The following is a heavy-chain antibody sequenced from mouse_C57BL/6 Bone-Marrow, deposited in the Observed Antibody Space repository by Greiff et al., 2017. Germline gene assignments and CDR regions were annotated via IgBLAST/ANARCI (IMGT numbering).Heavy chain of an antibody. V-gene: IGHV1-64*01. D-gene: IGHD2-4*01. CDR1: GYTFTSYR. J-gene: IGHJ4*01. CDR2: IHPNSGST. Sequence: QVQLQQPGAELVKPGASVKLSCKASGYTFTSYRMHWVKQRPGPGLEWIGMIHPNSGSTNYNEKFKSKATLTVDKSSSTAYMQLSGLTSEESAVYYCEYIYYDYEVDYWGQGTSVTVSS. CDR3: EYIYYDYEVDY.